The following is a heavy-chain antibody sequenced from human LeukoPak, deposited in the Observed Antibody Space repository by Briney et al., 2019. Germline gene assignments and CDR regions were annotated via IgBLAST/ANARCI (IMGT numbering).Heavy chain of an antibody. V-gene: IGHV4-34*01. CDR3: ATTVRDAFDI. Sequence: SETLSLTCAVYGGSFSGYYWSWIRQPPGKGLEWIGEINHSGSTNYNPSLKSRVTISVDTSKNQFSLKLSSVTAADTAVYYCATTVRDAFDIWGQGTMVTVSS. CDR1: GGSFSGYY. CDR2: INHSGST. J-gene: IGHJ3*02.